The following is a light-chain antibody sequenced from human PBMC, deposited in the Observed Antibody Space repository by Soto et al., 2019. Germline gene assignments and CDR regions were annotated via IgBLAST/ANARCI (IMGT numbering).Light chain of an antibody. J-gene: IGKJ5*01. V-gene: IGKV1-39*01. Sequence: DIQMTQSPSSLSASVGDRVTITCRASQSISSYLNWYQQKPGKAPKLLIYAASSLQSGVPSRFSGSGSGTDFTLTISSLQPEDFATYYCQQSYNSITFGQGTRPAI. CDR3: QQSYNSIT. CDR1: QSISSY. CDR2: AAS.